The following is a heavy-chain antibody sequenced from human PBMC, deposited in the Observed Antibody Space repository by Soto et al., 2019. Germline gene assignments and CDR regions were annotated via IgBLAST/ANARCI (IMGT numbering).Heavy chain of an antibody. J-gene: IGHJ4*02. CDR2: LAQDGSKT. Sequence: AQLVESGGGLVQPGGSLRLSCGASGFAFTTYWMGWVRQAPGRGLECLANLAQDGSKTYYVDSVKGRFTISRANAKNSLYLQMNSLRDEDTAVYYCATMRRVSPDEYWGLGTLVTVSS. D-gene: IGHD2-2*01. CDR3: ATMRRVSPDEY. CDR1: GFAFTTYW. V-gene: IGHV3-7*01.